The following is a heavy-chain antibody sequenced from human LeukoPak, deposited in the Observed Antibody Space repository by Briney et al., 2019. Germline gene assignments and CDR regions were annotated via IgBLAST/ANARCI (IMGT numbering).Heavy chain of an antibody. CDR3: ARRGSSRANWFDP. Sequence: SETLSLTCTVSGGSISSYYWSWIRQPPGKGLEWIGYIYYSGSTNYNPSLKSRVTISVDTSKNQFSLKLSSVTAADTAVYYCARRGSSRANWFDPWGQGTLVTVSS. J-gene: IGHJ5*02. D-gene: IGHD1-26*01. CDR1: GGSISSYY. CDR2: IYYSGST. V-gene: IGHV4-59*08.